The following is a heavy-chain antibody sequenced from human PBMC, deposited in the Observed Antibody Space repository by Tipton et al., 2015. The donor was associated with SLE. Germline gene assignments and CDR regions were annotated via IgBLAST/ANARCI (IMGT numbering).Heavy chain of an antibody. CDR3: ARDPYGNEDY. J-gene: IGHJ4*02. CDR1: GGSISSSSYY. D-gene: IGHD4-11*01. V-gene: IGHV4-39*07. CDR2: IYYSGST. Sequence: TLSLTCTVSGGSISSSSYYWGWIRQPPGKGLEWIGSIYYSGSTYYNPSLKSRVTISVDTSKNQFSPKPSSVTAADTAVYYCARDPYGNEDYWGQGTLVTVSS.